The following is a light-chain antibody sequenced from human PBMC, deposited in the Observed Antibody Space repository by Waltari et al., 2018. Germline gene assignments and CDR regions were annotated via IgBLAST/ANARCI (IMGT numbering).Light chain of an antibody. CDR1: SSNIGAGYD. J-gene: IGLJ1*01. CDR2: GNT. Sequence: QSVLTQPPSVSGAPGQRVTISCTGSSSNIGAGYDVHWSQQLPGTCPKLLIFGNTNRPSGVPDRFSGSKSGTSASLAIAGLQAEDEADYYCHSYDRSLRDVFGTGTKVTVL. CDR3: HSYDRSLRDV. V-gene: IGLV1-40*01.